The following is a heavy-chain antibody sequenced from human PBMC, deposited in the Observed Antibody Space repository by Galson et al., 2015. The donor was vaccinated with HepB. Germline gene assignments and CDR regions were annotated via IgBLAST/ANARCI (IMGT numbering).Heavy chain of an antibody. CDR3: VKEGSWFGGDWFDP. J-gene: IGHJ5*02. Sequence: SLRLACAGSGFISRHHAMAWFRQAPGKGLEWVSGINGRGSTRSYSDAVKGRFSISRDNSKDTVFLQMDNLRAEDTAVYYCVKEGSWFGGDWFDPWGQGALVTVS. CDR1: GFISRHHA. CDR2: INGRGSTR. D-gene: IGHD3-16*01. V-gene: IGHV3-23*01.